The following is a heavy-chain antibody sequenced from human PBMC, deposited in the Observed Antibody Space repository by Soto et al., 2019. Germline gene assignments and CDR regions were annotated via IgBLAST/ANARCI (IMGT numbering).Heavy chain of an antibody. Sequence: QLQLQESGPGLVKPSETLSLTCTVSGGSISSSSYYWGWIRQPPGKGLEWIGSIYYSESTYYNPSLKSRVTISVDTSKNQFSLKLSSVTAADTAVYYCATLDDYGDRPYFDYWGQGTLVTVSS. V-gene: IGHV4-39*01. CDR3: ATLDDYGDRPYFDY. CDR2: IYYSEST. CDR1: GGSISSSSYY. D-gene: IGHD4-17*01. J-gene: IGHJ4*02.